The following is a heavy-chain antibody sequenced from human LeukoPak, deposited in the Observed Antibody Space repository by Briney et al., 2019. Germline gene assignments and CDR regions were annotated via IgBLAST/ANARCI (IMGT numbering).Heavy chain of an antibody. CDR1: GYSISSGYY. Sequence: SETLSLTCTVSGYSISSGYYWGWIRQPPGKGLEWIGSIYHSGSTYYNPSLKSRVTISVDTSKNQFSLKLSSVTAADTAVYYCARENQWLATNYFDYWGQGTLVTVSS. J-gene: IGHJ4*02. CDR3: ARENQWLATNYFDY. V-gene: IGHV4-38-2*02. CDR2: IYHSGST. D-gene: IGHD6-19*01.